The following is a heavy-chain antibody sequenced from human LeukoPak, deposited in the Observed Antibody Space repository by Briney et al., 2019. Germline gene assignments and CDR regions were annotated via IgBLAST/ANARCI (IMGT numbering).Heavy chain of an antibody. CDR2: IYHSGST. CDR1: GYAISSAHF. Sequence: KASETLSLTCSVSGYAISSAHFWGWIRQPPGKGLEWIGSIYHSGSTHYNPSLKSRVTISVDTSKNHFSLKMSSVTAADTAVYYCARDVRWLQLGYNWFDPWGQGTLVTVSS. J-gene: IGHJ5*02. CDR3: ARDVRWLQLGYNWFDP. D-gene: IGHD5-24*01. V-gene: IGHV4-38-2*02.